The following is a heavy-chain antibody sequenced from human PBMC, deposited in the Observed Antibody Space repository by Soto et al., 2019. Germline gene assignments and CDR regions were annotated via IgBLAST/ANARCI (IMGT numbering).Heavy chain of an antibody. CDR3: AREQCSPLDRYCADGAVDCVDP. Sequence: CSLGLSSAASGVCVKTYAMGWVRQAPGEGLEWVPAISGSGATTFYADSMKGRFTISRDNSRDTLYLQMNSLRAEDTAVYFCAREQCSPLDRYCADGAVDCVDPPGRGTLLTVSS. V-gene: IGHV3-23*01. CDR2: ISGSGATT. D-gene: IGHD2-8*01. J-gene: IGHJ5*02. CDR1: GVCVKTYA.